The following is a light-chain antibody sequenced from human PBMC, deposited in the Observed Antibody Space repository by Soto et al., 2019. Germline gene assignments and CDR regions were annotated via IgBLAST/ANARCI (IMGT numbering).Light chain of an antibody. Sequence: IQMSQSRSSLSASVGDRVTITCRASQDISDDVGWYQQTPGKAPKLLISGASRLQSGVPSRFSGSGSGAAFTLTITSLRPEDSATYYCLQNHNYPRAFGQVSKVAIK. CDR3: LQNHNYPRA. CDR1: QDISDD. J-gene: IGKJ1*01. V-gene: IGKV1-6*01. CDR2: GAS.